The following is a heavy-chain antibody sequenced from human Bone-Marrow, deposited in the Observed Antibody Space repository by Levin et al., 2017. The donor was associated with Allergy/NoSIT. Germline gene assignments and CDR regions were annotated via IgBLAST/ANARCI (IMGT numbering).Heavy chain of an antibody. CDR3: AREGWQQMDSWFDP. Sequence: SQTLSLPCTVSCGSIRSGSYYWSWIRQPAGKGLEWIGRIYIRGSTNYNPSLKSRVTISVDTSKNQFSLKLNSLTAADTAMYYCAREGWQQMDSWFDPWGQGILVTVSS. V-gene: IGHV4-61*02. D-gene: IGHD6-13*01. CDR1: CGSIRSGSYY. J-gene: IGHJ5*02. CDR2: IYIRGST.